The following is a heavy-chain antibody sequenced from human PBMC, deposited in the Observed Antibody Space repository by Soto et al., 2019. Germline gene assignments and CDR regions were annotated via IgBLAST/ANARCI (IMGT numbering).Heavy chain of an antibody. V-gene: IGHV3-33*01. CDR3: ARAGSAASGNSFEH. Sequence: QEQLVESGGGVVQPGRSLRLSCAASGFPFWTYGMHWVRQAPGKGLEWVAVIWYNGTNKYYADSLKGRFTISRDNSRNTLYLQMNSLRVEDTAIYYCARAGSAASGNSFEHWGQGTLVTVSS. CDR2: IWYNGTNK. CDR1: GFPFWTYG. J-gene: IGHJ5*02. D-gene: IGHD6-13*01.